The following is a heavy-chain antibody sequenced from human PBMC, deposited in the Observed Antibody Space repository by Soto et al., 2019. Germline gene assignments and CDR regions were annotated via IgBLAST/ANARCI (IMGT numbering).Heavy chain of an antibody. V-gene: IGHV3-30*18. CDR2: LSHDGSKR. Sequence: QVQLIESGGGVVQPGRSLRLSCAASGFIFNSYDMHWVRQAPGKGLEWVAFLSHDGSKRFYVDSLKGRITMSRDNFNNTRYLEVHSLRPEDTAVYYCAKDLIGYCGGSTCNIFQSWGQGTLVTVSS. CDR1: GFIFNSYD. J-gene: IGHJ4*02. D-gene: IGHD2-2*01. CDR3: AKDLIGYCGGSTCNIFQS.